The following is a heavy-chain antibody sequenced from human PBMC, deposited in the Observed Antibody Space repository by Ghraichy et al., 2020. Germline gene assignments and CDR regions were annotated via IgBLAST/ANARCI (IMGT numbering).Heavy chain of an antibody. CDR3: ARLPYDYDYSGGYYSPFDH. V-gene: IGHV4-39*01. CDR2: MFFSGTT. J-gene: IGHJ4*01. D-gene: IGHD3-16*01. Sequence: SETLSLTCAVSGNHVDDDRSYWAWIRQPQGRGLVWIATMFFSGTTYYNPSLKRRVSMSPDTSKNQFSLKMWSVTAADSGVYFWARLPYDYDYSGGYYSPFDHWGQG. CDR1: GNHVDDDRSY.